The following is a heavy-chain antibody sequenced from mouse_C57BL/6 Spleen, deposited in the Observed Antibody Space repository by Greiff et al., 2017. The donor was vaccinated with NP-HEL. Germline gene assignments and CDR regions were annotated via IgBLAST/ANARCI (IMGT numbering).Heavy chain of an antibody. V-gene: IGHV3-6*01. Sequence: EVQRVESGPGLVKPSQSLSLTCSVTGYSITSGYYWNWIRQFPGNKLEWMGYISYDGSNNYNPSLKNRISITRDTSKNQFFLKLNSVTTEDTATYYCARGRYYGSSPAWFAYWGQGTLVTVSA. D-gene: IGHD1-1*01. J-gene: IGHJ3*01. CDR1: GYSITSGYY. CDR2: ISYDGSN. CDR3: ARGRYYGSSPAWFAY.